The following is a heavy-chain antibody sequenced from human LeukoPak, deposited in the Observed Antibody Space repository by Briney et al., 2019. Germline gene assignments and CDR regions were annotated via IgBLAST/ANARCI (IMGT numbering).Heavy chain of an antibody. CDR1: GFTFSSYS. D-gene: IGHD6-13*01. Sequence: GGSLRLSCAASGFTFSSYSMNWVRQAPGKGLEWVSSISSSSSYIYYADSVKGRFTISRDNAKNSLYLQMSSLRAEDTAVYYCARVGIAAFDYWGQGTLVTVSS. V-gene: IGHV3-21*01. J-gene: IGHJ4*02. CDR2: ISSSSSYI. CDR3: ARVGIAAFDY.